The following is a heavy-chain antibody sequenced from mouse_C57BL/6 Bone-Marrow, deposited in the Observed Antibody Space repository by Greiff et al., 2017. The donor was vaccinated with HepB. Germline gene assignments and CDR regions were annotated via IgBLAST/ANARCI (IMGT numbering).Heavy chain of an antibody. CDR1: GFTFSSYA. J-gene: IGHJ4*01. Sequence: EVKLMESGEGLVKPGGSLKLSCAASGFTFSSYAMSWVRQTPEKRLEWVAYISSGGDYIYYADTVKGRFTISRDNARNTLYLQMSSLKSEDTAMYYCTREGYGSSWKAMDYWGQGTSVTVSS. CDR3: TREGYGSSWKAMDY. V-gene: IGHV5-9-1*02. D-gene: IGHD1-1*01. CDR2: ISSGGDYI.